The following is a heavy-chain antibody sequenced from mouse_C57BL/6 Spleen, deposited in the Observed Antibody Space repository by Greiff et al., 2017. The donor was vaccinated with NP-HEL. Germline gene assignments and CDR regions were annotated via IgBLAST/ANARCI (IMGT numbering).Heavy chain of an antibody. D-gene: IGHD1-1*01. J-gene: IGHJ3*01. CDR2: IDPSDSET. CDR1: GYTFTSYL. CDR3: ARDYGSSYGFAY. Sequence: VQLQQPGAELVRPGSSVKLSCKASGYTFTSYLMHWVKQRPIQGLEWIGNIDPSDSETHYNQKFKDKATLTVDKSSSTAYMQLSSLTSEDSAVYYCARDYGSSYGFAYWGQGTLVTVSA. V-gene: IGHV1-52*01.